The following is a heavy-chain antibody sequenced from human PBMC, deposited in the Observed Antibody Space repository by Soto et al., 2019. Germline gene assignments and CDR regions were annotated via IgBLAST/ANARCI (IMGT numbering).Heavy chain of an antibody. CDR3: ARDHGMFLSYYYYGMDV. CDR1: GFTFSRFS. J-gene: IGHJ6*02. D-gene: IGHD3-10*02. V-gene: IGHV3-30-3*01. Sequence: VQLVESGGGVVQPGRSLRLSCAASGFTFSRFSMHWVRQAPGKGLAWVAVISYDGNNKHFAESVKGLFSISRDDSKNTLYLKMNNLRGDDSAVYYCARDHGMFLSYYYYGMDVWGQGTTVTVSS. CDR2: ISYDGNNK.